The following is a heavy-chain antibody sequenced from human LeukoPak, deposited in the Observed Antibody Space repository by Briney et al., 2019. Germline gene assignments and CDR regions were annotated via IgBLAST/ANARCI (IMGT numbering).Heavy chain of an antibody. CDR1: GYTFTDYT. D-gene: IGHD5-24*01. CDR2: INGGSGNT. J-gene: IGHJ5*02. CDR3: ASVRWLQLSFDP. V-gene: IGHV1-3*01. Sequence: ASVKVSCEASGYTFTDYTMHWLRQAPGQRLDWMGWINGGSGNTKYSPEFQGRVTITRDTSASTAYMELSSLRSEDTAVYYCASVRWLQLSFDPWGQGTLVTVSS.